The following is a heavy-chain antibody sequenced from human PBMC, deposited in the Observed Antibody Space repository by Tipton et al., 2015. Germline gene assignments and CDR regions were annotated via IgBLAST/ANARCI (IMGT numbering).Heavy chain of an antibody. J-gene: IGHJ4*02. CDR3: ARARGRHGGLFDS. Sequence: TLSLTCAVSAYSISTDYYWVWIRQPPGKGLEWIGTISHSGSTYYTPSLKSRVTISADTSKTQFSLKMSSVTASDTAVYYCARARGRHGGLFDSWGQGTLVTVSS. V-gene: IGHV4-38-2*01. CDR1: AYSISTDYY. D-gene: IGHD4-23*01. CDR2: ISHSGST.